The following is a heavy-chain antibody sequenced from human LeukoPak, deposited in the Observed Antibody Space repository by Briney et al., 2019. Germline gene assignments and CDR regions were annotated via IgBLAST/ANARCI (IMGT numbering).Heavy chain of an antibody. D-gene: IGHD5-18*01. Sequence: SETLSLTCVVSGGSISSTSYYWGWIRQPPGKGLEWIGSIYYSGSTYYSPSLKSRVTISVDTSKNQFSLKLSSVTAADTAVYYCARDKEIRGYSYGVFDYWGQGTLVTVSS. J-gene: IGHJ4*02. CDR3: ARDKEIRGYSYGVFDY. CDR1: GGSISSTSYY. V-gene: IGHV4-39*07. CDR2: IYYSGST.